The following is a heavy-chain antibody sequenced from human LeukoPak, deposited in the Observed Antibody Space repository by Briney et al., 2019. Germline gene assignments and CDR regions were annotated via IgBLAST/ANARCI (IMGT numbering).Heavy chain of an antibody. CDR3: ARSGYYDSRGDWFDP. V-gene: IGHV3-53*01. J-gene: IGHJ5*02. CDR1: GFTLSSNY. CDR2: IYSGGST. Sequence: PGGSLRLSCAASGFTLSSNYMSWVRQAPGKGLEWVSVIYSGGSTYYADSVKGRFTISRDNSKNTLYLQMNSLRAEDTAVYYCARSGYYDSRGDWFDPWGQGTPVTVSS. D-gene: IGHD3-22*01.